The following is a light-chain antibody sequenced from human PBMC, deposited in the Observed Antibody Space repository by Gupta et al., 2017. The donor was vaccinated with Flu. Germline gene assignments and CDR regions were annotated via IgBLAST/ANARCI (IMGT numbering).Light chain of an antibody. J-gene: IGLJ1*01. Sequence: GQTVRITCQGDSLGNNSASWYQQKPGKAPGLVISGKNNRPSGISDRFSGSNSGNTASLTITGVQAEEEADYYCYSKTSSGNHCVFGAGTKVTVL. V-gene: IGLV3-19*01. CDR1: SLGNNS. CDR2: GKN. CDR3: YSKTSSGNHCV.